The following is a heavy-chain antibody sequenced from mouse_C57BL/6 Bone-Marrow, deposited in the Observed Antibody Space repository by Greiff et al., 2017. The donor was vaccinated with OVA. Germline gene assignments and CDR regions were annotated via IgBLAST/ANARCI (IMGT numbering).Heavy chain of an antibody. Sequence: LQQSGASVKISCKASGYAFSSYWMNWVKQRPGKGLEWIGQIYPGDGDTNYNGKFKGKATLTADKSSSTAYMQLSSLTSEDSAVYFCARGAPPGYFDYWGQGTTLTVSS. J-gene: IGHJ2*01. V-gene: IGHV1-80*01. CDR2: IYPGDGDT. CDR1: GYAFSSYW. CDR3: ARGAPPGYFDY.